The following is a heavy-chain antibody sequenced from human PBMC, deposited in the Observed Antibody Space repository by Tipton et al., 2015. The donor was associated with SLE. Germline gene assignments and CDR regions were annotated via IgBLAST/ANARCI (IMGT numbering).Heavy chain of an antibody. CDR2: IRSDASKE. Sequence: SLRLSCVTSGFYFRASAMHWVRQATGKGLEWVAFIRSDASKEEYADSVKGRFTISRDDSKNTLYLQMNSLTTEDTAVYYCSRDGLSGWGQGTLFT. CDR1: GFYFRASA. CDR3: SRDGLSG. D-gene: IGHD1-1*01. V-gene: IGHV3-30*02. J-gene: IGHJ4*02.